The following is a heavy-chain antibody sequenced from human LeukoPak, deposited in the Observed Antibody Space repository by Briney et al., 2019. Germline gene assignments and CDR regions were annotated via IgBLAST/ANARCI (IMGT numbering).Heavy chain of an antibody. J-gene: IGHJ4*02. CDR2: ISGGGITT. CDR1: GFTFSSYA. D-gene: IGHD7-27*01. CDR3: AKETGGFDY. V-gene: IGHV3-23*01. Sequence: PGGSLRLSCAASGFTFSSYAMTWVRQAPGKGLEWVSTISGGGITTYYADSVKGRFTISRDNSKNTLYLQMNSLRAEDTAIYYCAKETGGFDYWGQGTLVTVSS.